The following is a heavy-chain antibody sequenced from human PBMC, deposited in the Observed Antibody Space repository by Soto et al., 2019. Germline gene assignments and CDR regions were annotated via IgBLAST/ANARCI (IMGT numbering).Heavy chain of an antibody. Sequence: QVQLQQWGAGLLKPSETLSLTCAVYGGSFSGYYWSWIRQPPGKGLEWIGEINHSGSTNDNPSLKSRVTISVDTSKNQFSLKLSSVTAADTAVYYCARGKSYSGSYFSDYWGQGTLVTVSS. CDR3: ARGKSYSGSYFSDY. CDR2: INHSGST. CDR1: GGSFSGYY. J-gene: IGHJ4*02. V-gene: IGHV4-34*01. D-gene: IGHD1-26*01.